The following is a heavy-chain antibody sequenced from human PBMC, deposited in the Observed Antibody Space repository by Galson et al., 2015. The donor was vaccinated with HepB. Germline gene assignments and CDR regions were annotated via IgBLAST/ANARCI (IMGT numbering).Heavy chain of an antibody. CDR2: IDPSDSYT. CDR3: ARRGYFSSTSCFTINYWYFDL. J-gene: IGHJ2*01. D-gene: IGHD2-2*02. V-gene: IGHV5-10-1*01. Sequence: QSGAEVKKPGESLRISCKGSGSSFTSYWISWVRQMPGKGLEWMGMIDPSDSYTNYSPSFQGHVTISADMSISTAYLQWSSLKASDTAMYYCARRGYFSSTSCFTINYWYFDLWGRCTLVTVSS. CDR1: GSSFTSYW.